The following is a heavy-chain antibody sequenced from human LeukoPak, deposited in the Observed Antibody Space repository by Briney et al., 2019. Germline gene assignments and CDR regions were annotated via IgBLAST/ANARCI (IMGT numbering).Heavy chain of an antibody. Sequence: ASVNVSCTASGYTFTSYYMHWVRQAPGQGLEWMGIINPSGGSTSYAQKFQGRVTITADESTSTAYMELSSLRSEDTAVYYCARDGWTYYFDYWGQGTLVTVSS. D-gene: IGHD3/OR15-3a*01. CDR3: ARDGWTYYFDY. V-gene: IGHV1-46*01. J-gene: IGHJ4*02. CDR1: GYTFTSYY. CDR2: INPSGGST.